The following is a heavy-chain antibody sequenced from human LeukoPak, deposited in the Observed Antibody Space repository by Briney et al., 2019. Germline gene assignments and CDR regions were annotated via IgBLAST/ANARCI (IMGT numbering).Heavy chain of an antibody. CDR1: GGSISSYY. V-gene: IGHV4-4*07. Sequence: PSETLSLTCTVSGGSISSYYWSWIRQPAGKGLEWIGRIYTSGSTNYNPSLKSRVTMSVDTSKNQFSLKLSSVTAADTAVYYCARDARVWFGELLSNWFDPWGQGTLVTVSS. J-gene: IGHJ5*02. CDR2: IYTSGST. CDR3: ARDARVWFGELLSNWFDP. D-gene: IGHD3-10*01.